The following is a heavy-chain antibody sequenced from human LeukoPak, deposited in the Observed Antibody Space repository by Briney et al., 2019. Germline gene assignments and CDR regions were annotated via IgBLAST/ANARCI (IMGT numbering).Heavy chain of an antibody. J-gene: IGHJ4*02. V-gene: IGHV3-21*01. CDR1: GFTFSSYW. D-gene: IGHD2-2*01. Sequence: PGGSLRLSCAASGFTFSSYWMHWVRQAPGKGLEWVSDISSSSSYIYYADSVKGRFTISRDNAKSSLYLQMNSLRAEDTAVYYCARGRGCSSTTCYPDYWGQGTLVTVS. CDR2: ISSSSSYI. CDR3: ARGRGCSSTTCYPDY.